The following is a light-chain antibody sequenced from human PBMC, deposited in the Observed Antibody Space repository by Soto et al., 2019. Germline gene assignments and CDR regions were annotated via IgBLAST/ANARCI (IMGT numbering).Light chain of an antibody. CDR1: QGIRND. Sequence: DIQMTQSPSSLSASLGDRVTMTCRASQGIRNDLGWYQQKPGNAPKRLIYAASSLQSLVPSRFSGSGSGTDFTLKINRVEAEDVGVYYCMQPLQTPRTFGPGTKVDIK. CDR2: AAS. CDR3: MQPLQTPRT. J-gene: IGKJ1*01. V-gene: IGKV1-17*01.